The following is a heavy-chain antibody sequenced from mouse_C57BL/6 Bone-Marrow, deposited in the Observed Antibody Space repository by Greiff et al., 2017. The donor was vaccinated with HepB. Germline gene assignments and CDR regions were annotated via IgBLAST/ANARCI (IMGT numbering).Heavy chain of an antibody. V-gene: IGHV5-6*01. CDR2: ISSGGSYT. J-gene: IGHJ4*01. CDR3: ARPDYYGSSLYAMDY. CDR1: GFTFSSYG. D-gene: IGHD1-1*01. Sequence: EVKVVESGGDLVKPGGSLKLSCAASGFTFSSYGMSWVRQTPDKRLEWVATISSGGSYTYYPDSVKGRFTISRDNAKNTLYLQMSSLKSEDTAMYYCARPDYYGSSLYAMDYWGQGTSVTVSS.